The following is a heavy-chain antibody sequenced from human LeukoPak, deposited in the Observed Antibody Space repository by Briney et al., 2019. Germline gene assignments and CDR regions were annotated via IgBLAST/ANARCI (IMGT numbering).Heavy chain of an antibody. CDR1: GGSISSYY. CDR3: ARQGFSSSWYTRGYYYYGMDV. Sequence: SETLSLTCTVSGGSISSYYWSWIRQPPGKGLEWIGYIYYSGSTNYNPSLKSRVTISVDTSKNQFSLKLSSVAAADTAVYYCARQGFSSSWYTRGYYYYGMDVWGQGTTVTVSS. J-gene: IGHJ6*02. V-gene: IGHV4-59*08. D-gene: IGHD6-13*01. CDR2: IYYSGST.